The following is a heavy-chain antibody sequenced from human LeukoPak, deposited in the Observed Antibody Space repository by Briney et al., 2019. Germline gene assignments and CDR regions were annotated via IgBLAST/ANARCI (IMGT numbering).Heavy chain of an antibody. V-gene: IGHV3-33*01. CDR3: AREMKYSSSWSHFDY. CDR2: IWYDGSNK. Sequence: QPGRSLRLSCAASGFTFSSYGMHWVRQAPGKGLEWGAVIWYDGSNKYYADSVKGRFTISRDNSKNTLYLQMNSLRAEDTAVYYCAREMKYSSSWSHFDYWGQGTLVTVSS. D-gene: IGHD6-13*01. J-gene: IGHJ4*02. CDR1: GFTFSSYG.